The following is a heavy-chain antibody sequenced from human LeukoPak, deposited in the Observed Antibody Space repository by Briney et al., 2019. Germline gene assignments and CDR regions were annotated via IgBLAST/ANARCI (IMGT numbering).Heavy chain of an antibody. D-gene: IGHD3-16*02. CDR3: ARARYPSPYDF. CDR1: GFSFSTYG. CDR2: ISSDGSNE. J-gene: IGHJ4*02. V-gene: IGHV3-30*03. Sequence: GGSLRLSCAASGFSFSTYGMHWVRQSPGEGLEWVAVISSDGSNEEYIDSVKGRFTVSRDNSKNTPFLQMNSLRPEDTAIYYCARARYPSPYDFWGQGTLDTVSS.